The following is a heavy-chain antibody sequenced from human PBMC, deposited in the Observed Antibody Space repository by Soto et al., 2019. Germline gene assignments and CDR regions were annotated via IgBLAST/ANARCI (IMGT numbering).Heavy chain of an antibody. D-gene: IGHD3-9*01. Sequence: GGSLRLSCAASGFSFNDAWTFTEAWMNWVRQAPGKGLEWVANIKQDGSEKYYVDSVKGRFTISRDNAKNSLYLQMNSLRAEDTAVYYCARRLVTDYWGQGTLVTVSS. V-gene: IGHV3-7*01. CDR3: ARRLVTDY. CDR1: GFSFNDAW. J-gene: IGHJ4*02. CDR2: IKQDGSEK.